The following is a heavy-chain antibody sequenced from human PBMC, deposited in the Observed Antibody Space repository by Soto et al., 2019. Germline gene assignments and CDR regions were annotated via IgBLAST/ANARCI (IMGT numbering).Heavy chain of an antibody. D-gene: IGHD6-13*01. CDR2: ISATSTNA. V-gene: IGHV3-23*01. CDR3: AKDLRGAAAGTWYFDL. Sequence: EVQLLESGGGLVQPGGSLRLSCAASGLTFSSYAMGWVRQVPGQGLEWVSAISATSTNAYYADSVKGRFTISRDNSQNTLYMEMNSLRADDTAVYYCAKDLRGAAAGTWYFDLWGRGTLVTVSS. J-gene: IGHJ2*01. CDR1: GLTFSSYA.